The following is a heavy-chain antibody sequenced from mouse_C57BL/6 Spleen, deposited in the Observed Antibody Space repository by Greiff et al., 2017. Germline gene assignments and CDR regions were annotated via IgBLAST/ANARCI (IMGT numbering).Heavy chain of an antibody. J-gene: IGHJ2*01. CDR3: ARGTRALCYFDY. V-gene: IGHV1-72*01. Sequence: QVQLQQSGAELVKPGASVKLSCKASGYTFTSYWMHWVKQRPGRGLEWIGRIDPHSGGTKYTEKFKSKATLTVDKPSSTAYMQLSSLTSEDSAVYYCARGTRALCYFDYWGQGTTLTVSS. CDR1: GYTFTSYW. D-gene: IGHD3-3*01. CDR2: IDPHSGGT.